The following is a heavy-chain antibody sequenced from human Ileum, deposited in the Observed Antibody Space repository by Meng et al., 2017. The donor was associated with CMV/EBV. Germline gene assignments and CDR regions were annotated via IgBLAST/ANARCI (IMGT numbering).Heavy chain of an antibody. D-gene: IGHD1-26*01. Sequence: SCKGYGYNFTSNNMMWGRQAPGQGPEWMGWINTNTGNPTYAQGFTGRFVFSLDTSVSTTYLQISSLKAEDTAVYYCARDGLGGRYFDYWGQGTLVTVSS. CDR3: ARDGLGGRYFDY. CDR2: INTNTGNP. V-gene: IGHV7-4-1*02. J-gene: IGHJ4*02. CDR1: GYNFTSNN.